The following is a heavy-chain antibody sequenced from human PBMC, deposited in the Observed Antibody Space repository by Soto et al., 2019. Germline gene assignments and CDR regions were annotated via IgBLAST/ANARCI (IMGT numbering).Heavy chain of an antibody. CDR1: GGSISSWCYS. CDR2: IYHSGST. CDR3: ATGEGYSSWYICWFEL. J-gene: IGHJ5*02. D-gene: IGHD6-13*01. V-gene: IGHV4-30-2*02. Sequence: SGTLSLTFAVSGGSISSWCYSWSWIRQPPGKGLEWIGYIYHSGSTNYNPSLKSRVTISVDRSRNQFSLKLSSVTAADTAVYYWATGEGYSSWYICWFELWGQGTLVTV.